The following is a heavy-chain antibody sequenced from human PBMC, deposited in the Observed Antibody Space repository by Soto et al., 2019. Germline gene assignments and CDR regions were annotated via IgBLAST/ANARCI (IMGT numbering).Heavy chain of an antibody. CDR2: ISYDGSNK. Sequence: FLSLSCAASGFTFSSYGMHWVRQAPGKGLEWVAVISYDGSNKYYADSVKGRFTISRDNSKNTLYLQMNSLRAEDTAVYYCAREVGATTTFFDYWGQGTLVTVS. V-gene: IGHV3-30*03. D-gene: IGHD1-26*01. CDR3: AREVGATTTFFDY. CDR1: GFTFSSYG. J-gene: IGHJ4*02.